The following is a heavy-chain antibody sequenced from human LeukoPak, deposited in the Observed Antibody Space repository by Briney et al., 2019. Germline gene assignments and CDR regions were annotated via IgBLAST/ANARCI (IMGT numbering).Heavy chain of an antibody. CDR2: INPRSST. D-gene: IGHD4-17*01. Sequence: GASVKVSCKASGFTFTNYHMHWVRQAPGQGLEWMGIINPRSSTSYAQKFQGRVTMTRDTSTSTVYMELSSLRSEDMAVYYCARAIRGDYGPNQRDNWGQGTLVTVSS. V-gene: IGHV1-46*01. J-gene: IGHJ4*02. CDR3: ARAIRGDYGPNQRDN. CDR1: GFTFTNYH.